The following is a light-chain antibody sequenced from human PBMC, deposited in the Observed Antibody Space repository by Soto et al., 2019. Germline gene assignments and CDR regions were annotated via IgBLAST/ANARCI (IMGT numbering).Light chain of an antibody. CDR3: CSYAGSSTWV. CDR1: SSDVGSYNL. Sequence: QSVLTQPASVSKSPGQSITISCTGTSSDVGSYNLVSWYQQLPGKAPKLMIYEVTKRPSGVSNRFSGSKSGNTASLTISGLQAEDEADYYCCSYAGSSTWVFGGGTKVTVL. CDR2: EVT. V-gene: IGLV2-23*02. J-gene: IGLJ3*02.